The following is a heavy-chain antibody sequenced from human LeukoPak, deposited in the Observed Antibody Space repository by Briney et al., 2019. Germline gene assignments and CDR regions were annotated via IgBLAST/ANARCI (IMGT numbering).Heavy chain of an antibody. CDR3: ARHLSYYYDSSGYSFDY. Sequence: PSETLSLTCTVSGGSISSSSYYWGWIRQPPGKGLEWIGSIYYSGSTYYNPSLKSRVTISVDTSKNQFSLKLSSVTAADTAVYYCARHLSYYYDSSGYSFDYWGQGTRVTVSS. J-gene: IGHJ4*02. V-gene: IGHV4-39*01. CDR2: IYYSGST. CDR1: GGSISSSSYY. D-gene: IGHD3-22*01.